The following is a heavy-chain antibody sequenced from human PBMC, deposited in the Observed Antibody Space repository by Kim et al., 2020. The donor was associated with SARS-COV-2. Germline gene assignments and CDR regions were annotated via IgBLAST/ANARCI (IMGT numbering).Heavy chain of an antibody. Sequence: ASVKVSCKASGYTFTSYAMNWVRQAPGQGLEWMGWINTNTGNPTYAQGFTGRFVFSLDTSVSTAYLQISSLKAEDTAVYYCARSEPNTIFGEVITQLQNWFDPWGQGTLVTVSS. CDR1: GYTFTSYA. J-gene: IGHJ5*02. CDR2: INTNTGNP. D-gene: IGHD3-3*01. CDR3: ARSEPNTIFGEVITQLQNWFDP. V-gene: IGHV7-4-1*02.